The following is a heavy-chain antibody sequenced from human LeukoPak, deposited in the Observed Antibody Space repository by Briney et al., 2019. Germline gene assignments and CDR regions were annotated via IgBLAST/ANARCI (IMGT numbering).Heavy chain of an antibody. CDR2: VWYDGSNK. J-gene: IGHJ4*02. CDR3: AKVGSIAARRGGYYFDY. Sequence: GGTLRLSCAASGFTFSSYGMHWIRQAPGTGQEWVAVVWYDGSNKYYADSVKGRFTISRDNSKNTLYLQMNSLRAEDTAVYYCAKVGSIAARRGGYYFDYWGQGTLVTVSS. V-gene: IGHV3-33*06. D-gene: IGHD6-6*01. CDR1: GFTFSSYG.